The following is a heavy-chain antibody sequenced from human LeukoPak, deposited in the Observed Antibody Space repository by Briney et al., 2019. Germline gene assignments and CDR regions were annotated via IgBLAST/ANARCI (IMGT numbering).Heavy chain of an antibody. CDR1: GYSISSGYY. CDR3: ARDTKHYYDTSGYLFDY. Sequence: KSSETLSLTCAVSGYSISSGYYWGWIRQPPGKRLQGIGSIYHSGTTYYNPSLKSRVTVSVDTSKNQFSLKLSSVTAADTAVYYCARDTKHYYDTSGYLFDYWGQGTMVTVSS. J-gene: IGHJ4*02. D-gene: IGHD3-22*01. V-gene: IGHV4-38-2*02. CDR2: IYHSGTT.